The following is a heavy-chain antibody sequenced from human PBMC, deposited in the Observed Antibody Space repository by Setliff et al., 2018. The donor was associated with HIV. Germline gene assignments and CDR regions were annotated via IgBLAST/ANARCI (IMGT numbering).Heavy chain of an antibody. V-gene: IGHV4-34*01. D-gene: IGHD5-18*01. J-gene: IGHJ6*03. Sequence: LSLTCAVYGGSLSGYYWSWIRQPPGKGLEWIGEINQSGSSNYNPTLKNRVAISVDTSKNQFSLKVTSVTAADTAVYYCARGPLQLWLPANHFYMDVWGKGTTVTVSS. CDR1: GGSLSGYY. CDR3: ARGPLQLWLPANHFYMDV. CDR2: INQSGSS.